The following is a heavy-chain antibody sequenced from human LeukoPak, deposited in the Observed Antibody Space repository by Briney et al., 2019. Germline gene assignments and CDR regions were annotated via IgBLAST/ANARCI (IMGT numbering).Heavy chain of an antibody. J-gene: IGHJ4*02. CDR3: TRAQTEVGAKYYFDY. D-gene: IGHD1-26*01. CDR2: VRGKPYGATT. Sequence: PGGSLRLSCTASAFTFGDYGMNWVRQAPGKVLEWVGFVRGKPYGATTEYAASVKGRFTISRDDSKSIAYLQMNSLKTEDTAVYYCTRAQTEVGAKYYFDYWGQGTLVTVSS. CDR1: AFTFGDYG. V-gene: IGHV3-49*04.